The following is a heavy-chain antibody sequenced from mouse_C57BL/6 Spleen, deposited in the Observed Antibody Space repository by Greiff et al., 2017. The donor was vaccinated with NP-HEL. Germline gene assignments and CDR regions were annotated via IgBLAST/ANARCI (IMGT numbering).Heavy chain of an antibody. Sequence: EVKLQESGPGLVKPSQSLSLTCSVTGYSITSGYYWNWIRQFPGNKLEWMGYISYDGSNNYNPSLKNRISITRDTSKNQFFLKLNSVTTEDTATSYCARGVVYYGSSYDAMDYWGQRTSVTVSS. J-gene: IGHJ4*01. V-gene: IGHV3-6*01. CDR2: ISYDGSN. D-gene: IGHD1-1*01. CDR1: GYSITSGYY. CDR3: ARGVVYYGSSYDAMDY.